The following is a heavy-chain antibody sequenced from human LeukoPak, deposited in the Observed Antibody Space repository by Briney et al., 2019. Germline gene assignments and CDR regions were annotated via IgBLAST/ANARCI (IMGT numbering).Heavy chain of an antibody. CDR2: ISSSSSTI. CDR3: ATGATVTTTSAFDF. Sequence: GGSLRLSCAASGFTFSDYSMNWVRQAPGKGLEWVSYISSSSSTIYYADSVKGRFTISRDSAKNSLYLQMNSLRAEDTAVYYCATGATVTTTSAFDFWGQGTMVTVSS. CDR1: GFTFSDYS. D-gene: IGHD4-17*01. V-gene: IGHV3-48*01. J-gene: IGHJ3*01.